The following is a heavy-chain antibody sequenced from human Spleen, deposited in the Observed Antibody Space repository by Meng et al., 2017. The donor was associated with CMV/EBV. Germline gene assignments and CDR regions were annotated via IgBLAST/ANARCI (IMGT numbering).Heavy chain of an antibody. V-gene: IGHV4-39*07. CDR3: ARDHDWNYFDP. D-gene: IGHD1-1*01. J-gene: IGHJ5*02. CDR2: VHYSGST. CDR1: GGSINSGTYY. Sequence: CTVSGGSINSGTYYWSWIRQHPGKGLEWIGSVHYSGSTYYNPSLKSQVTMSVDTSKNQFSLKLSSVTAADTAMYYCARDHDWNYFDPWGQGTLVTVSS.